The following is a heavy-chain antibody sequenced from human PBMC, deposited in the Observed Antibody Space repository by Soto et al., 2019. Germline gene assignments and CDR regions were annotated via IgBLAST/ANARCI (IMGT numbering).Heavy chain of an antibody. CDR2: ISGSGGST. Sequence: PGGSLRLSWAASGFTFISYAMSWVRQAPGKGLEWVSAISGSGGSTYYADSVKGRFTISRDNSKNTLYLQMNSLRAEDTAVYYCAKARVATTAGSDYWGQGTLVTVSS. D-gene: IGHD5-12*01. V-gene: IGHV3-23*01. CDR1: GFTFISYA. J-gene: IGHJ4*02. CDR3: AKARVATTAGSDY.